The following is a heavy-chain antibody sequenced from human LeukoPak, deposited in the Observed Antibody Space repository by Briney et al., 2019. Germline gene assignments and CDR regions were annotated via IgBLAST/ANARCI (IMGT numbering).Heavy chain of an antibody. Sequence: XSXTXXXXXGSIXXXYWSWIRQXPGKGLEWIGYIYYSGSTNYNPSLKSRVTISVDTSKNQFSLKLSSVTAADTAVYYCARHSGTTARYGMDVWGQGTTVTVSS. CDR2: IYYSGST. D-gene: IGHD4-11*01. CDR1: XGSIXXXY. V-gene: IGHV4-59*08. J-gene: IGHJ6*02. CDR3: ARHSGTTARYGMDV.